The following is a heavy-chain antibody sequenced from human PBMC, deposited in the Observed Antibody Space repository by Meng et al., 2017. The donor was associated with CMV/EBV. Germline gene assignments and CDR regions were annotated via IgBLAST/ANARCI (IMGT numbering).Heavy chain of an antibody. Sequence: SCYASGYTFTGYYVHWVRQAPGQGLEWMGWINPNSGGTNYAQKFQSRVTMTRDTSISTAYMELSRLRSDDTAVYYCASITGTTLVGEWGQGTLVTVSS. V-gene: IGHV1-2*02. CDR1: GYTFTGYY. J-gene: IGHJ4*02. CDR3: ASITGTTLVGE. CDR2: INPNSGGT. D-gene: IGHD1-20*01.